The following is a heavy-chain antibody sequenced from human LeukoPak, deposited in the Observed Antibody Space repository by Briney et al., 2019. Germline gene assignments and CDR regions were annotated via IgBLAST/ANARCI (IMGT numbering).Heavy chain of an antibody. V-gene: IGHV4-39*01. CDR1: GGSISSSTYY. Sequence: PSETLSLTCTVSGGSISSSTYYWGWNRQPPGKGLEWIGSIYYSGSTYYNPSLKSRVTISVDTSKNQFSLKLSSVTAADTAVYYCARGYCSSTSCSDDDAFDIWGQGTMVTVSS. CDR2: IYYSGST. CDR3: ARGYCSSTSCSDDDAFDI. D-gene: IGHD2-2*01. J-gene: IGHJ3*02.